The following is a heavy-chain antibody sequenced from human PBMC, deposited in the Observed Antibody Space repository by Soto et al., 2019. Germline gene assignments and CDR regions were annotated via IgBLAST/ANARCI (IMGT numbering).Heavy chain of an antibody. Sequence: QLQLQESGPGLVKPSETLSLTCTVSGGSITSSSYYWGWIRQPPGTGLEWIGSIYYSGSTYYNPSLKSRVTISVDTSKNQFSLKLSSVTAADTAVYYCARQAVAGPYYFDYWGQGTLVTVSS. CDR1: GGSITSSSYY. J-gene: IGHJ4*02. V-gene: IGHV4-39*01. D-gene: IGHD6-19*01. CDR3: ARQAVAGPYYFDY. CDR2: IYYSGST.